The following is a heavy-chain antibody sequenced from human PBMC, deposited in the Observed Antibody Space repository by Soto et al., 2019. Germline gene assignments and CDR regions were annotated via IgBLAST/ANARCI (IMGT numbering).Heavy chain of an antibody. D-gene: IGHD1-1*01. Sequence: VSGYFISSGYHWGWIRQPPGKGLEWTGSIYRSGTTYYNPSLKSRVTLSVDTSKNEFSLRLTSVTAADTAVYYCARDSYNLSDYWGQGALVTVSS. CDR1: GYFISSGYH. CDR2: IYRSGTT. J-gene: IGHJ4*02. V-gene: IGHV4-38-2*02. CDR3: ARDSYNLSDY.